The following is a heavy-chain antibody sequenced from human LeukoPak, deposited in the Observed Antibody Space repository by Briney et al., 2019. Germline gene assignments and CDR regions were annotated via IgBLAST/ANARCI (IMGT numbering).Heavy chain of an antibody. CDR1: GGSISSGGYY. V-gene: IGHV4-31*03. Sequence: SETLSLTCTVSGGSISSGGYYWSWIRQHPGKGLEWIGYIYYSGSTYYNPSLKSRVTISVDTSKNQFSLKLSSVTAADTAVYYCARDRGGDYYDSSGYSDAFDIWGQGTMVTVSS. CDR2: IYYSGST. CDR3: ARDRGGDYYDSSGYSDAFDI. J-gene: IGHJ3*02. D-gene: IGHD3-22*01.